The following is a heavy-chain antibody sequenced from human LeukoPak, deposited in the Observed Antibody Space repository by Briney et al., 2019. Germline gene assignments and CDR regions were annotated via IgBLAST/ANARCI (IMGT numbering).Heavy chain of an antibody. Sequence: SETLSLTCTVSGGSISSNSNYWAWIRQPPGRGLERIGSISYGGSTYYSPSLESRVTISVDTSKNQFSLKLSSVTAADTAVYYCARQALWFFDHWGQGSLVTVSS. D-gene: IGHD2-21*01. J-gene: IGHJ4*02. CDR1: GGSISSNSNY. CDR3: ARQALWFFDH. CDR2: ISYGGST. V-gene: IGHV4-39*01.